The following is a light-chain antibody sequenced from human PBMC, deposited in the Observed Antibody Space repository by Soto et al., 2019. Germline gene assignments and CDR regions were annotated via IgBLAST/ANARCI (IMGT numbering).Light chain of an antibody. CDR3: QQYGSSGT. Sequence: ENVLTQSPGTLSFSPGKRATLSCRASQSVSSSYLAWYQQKPGQAPRLLIYGASNRATGIPDRFSGSGSGTDFTLTISRLEPEDFAVYYCQQYGSSGTFGQGTKVDI. V-gene: IGKV3-20*01. CDR1: QSVSSSY. CDR2: GAS. J-gene: IGKJ1*01.